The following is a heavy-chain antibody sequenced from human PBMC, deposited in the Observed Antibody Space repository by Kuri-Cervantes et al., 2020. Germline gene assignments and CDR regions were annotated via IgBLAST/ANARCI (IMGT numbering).Heavy chain of an antibody. D-gene: IGHD2-15*01. CDR3: ARGEGYCSGGSCYSWSIDY. Sequence: SVKVSCKASGYTFTSYGISWVRQATGQGLEWMGGIIPIFGTANYAQKFQGRVTITADKSTSTAYMELSSLRSEDTAVYYCARGEGYCSGGSCYSWSIDYWGQGTLVTVSS. CDR2: IIPIFGTA. J-gene: IGHJ4*02. V-gene: IGHV1-69*06. CDR1: GYTFTSYG.